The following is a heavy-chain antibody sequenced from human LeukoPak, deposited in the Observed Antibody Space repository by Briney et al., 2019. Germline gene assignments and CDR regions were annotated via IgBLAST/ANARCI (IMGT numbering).Heavy chain of an antibody. Sequence: GGSLRLSCAASGFTFNDYGMHWVRQAPGKGLEWVAVISYDGSNKYYTDSVKGRVTMTRDTSTSTAYMELRSLRSDDTAVYYCATYSAAGRTYYFDYWGQGALVTVSS. V-gene: IGHV3-30*03. CDR3: ATYSAAGRTYYFDY. J-gene: IGHJ4*02. D-gene: IGHD6-13*01. CDR1: GFTFNDYG. CDR2: ISYDGSNK.